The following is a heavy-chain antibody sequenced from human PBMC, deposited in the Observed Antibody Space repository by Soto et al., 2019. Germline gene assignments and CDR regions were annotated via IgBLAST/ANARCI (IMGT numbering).Heavy chain of an antibody. CDR1: GHSLSSGGYY. Sequence: TLSLTCTVSGHSLSSGGYYWSWIRQHPGKGLEWVGYIYFTGTTLYNPSLKSRLAISVDTSKNQFSLKLTSVTAADTAVYYCARDWGSSGWPNWGQGVLVTVSS. J-gene: IGHJ4*02. CDR3: ARDWGSSGWPN. V-gene: IGHV4-31*03. CDR2: IYFTGTT. D-gene: IGHD6-19*01.